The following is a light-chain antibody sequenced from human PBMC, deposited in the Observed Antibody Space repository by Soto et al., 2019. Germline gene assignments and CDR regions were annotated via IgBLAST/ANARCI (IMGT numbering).Light chain of an antibody. CDR2: GAS. J-gene: IGKJ5*01. V-gene: IGKV3-15*01. CDR3: QQYDNWPPIT. CDR1: QSVSSN. Sequence: DIVMTQSPDSLAVSLGERATINCKSSQSVSSNLAWYQQKHGQAPRLLVYGASTRATGIPARFSGSGSGTEFTLTISSLQSEDFAVYYCQQYDNWPPITFGQGTRLEIK.